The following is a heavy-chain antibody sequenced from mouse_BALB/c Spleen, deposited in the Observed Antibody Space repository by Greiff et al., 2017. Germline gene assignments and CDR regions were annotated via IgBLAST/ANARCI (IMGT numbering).Heavy chain of an antibody. J-gene: IGHJ2*01. D-gene: IGHD2-14*01. CDR1: GYTFTSYY. Sequence: QVQLQQSGAELVKPGASVKLSCKASGYTFTSYYMYWVKQRPGQGLEWIGEINPSNGGTNFNEKFKSKATLTVDKSSSTAYMQLSSLTSEDSAVYYCTRSLYYRSFDYWGQGTTLTVSS. CDR3: TRSLYYRSFDY. V-gene: IGHV1S81*02. CDR2: INPSNGGT.